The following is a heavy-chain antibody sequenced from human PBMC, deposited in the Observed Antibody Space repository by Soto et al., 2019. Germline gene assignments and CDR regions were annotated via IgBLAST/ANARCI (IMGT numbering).Heavy chain of an antibody. CDR1: GYTFSVYH. Sequence: QVHLVQSGAEVKQPGASVKVSCKASGYTFSVYHMHWVRQAPGQGLEWMGWVHPNSGGTNYAQSFEGSVTMTRDTAINTAFMEQSRLISDDTAVYCCEIELQRRMDVGGQGTTVTVSS. CDR3: EIELQRRMDV. CDR2: VHPNSGGT. D-gene: IGHD1-7*01. J-gene: IGHJ6*02. V-gene: IGHV1-2*02.